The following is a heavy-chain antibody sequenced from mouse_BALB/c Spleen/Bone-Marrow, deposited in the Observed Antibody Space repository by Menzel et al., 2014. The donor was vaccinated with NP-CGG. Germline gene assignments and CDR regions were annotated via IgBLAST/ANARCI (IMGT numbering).Heavy chain of an antibody. J-gene: IGHJ1*01. D-gene: IGHD4-1*01. CDR1: GFTFSSFG. CDR2: ISSGSTSI. CDR3: ARGGNWDDFDV. Sequence: EVKVVESGGGLVQPGGSRKPSCAASGFTFSSFGMHWVRQAPERGLEWVAYISSGSTSIFYSDTVRGRFTISRDNPKNTLFLQMTSLTSEDTAMYYCARGGNWDDFDVWGAGTTVTVSS. V-gene: IGHV5-17*02.